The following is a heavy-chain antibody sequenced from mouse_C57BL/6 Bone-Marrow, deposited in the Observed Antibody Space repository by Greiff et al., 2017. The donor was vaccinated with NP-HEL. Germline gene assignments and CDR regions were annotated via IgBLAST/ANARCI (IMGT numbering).Heavy chain of an antibody. V-gene: IGHV1-64*01. CDR1: GYTFTSYW. CDR3: AKWTSGSRDY. CDR2: IHPNSGST. J-gene: IGHJ2*01. Sequence: QVQLQQPGAELVKPGASVKLSCKASGYTFTSYWMHWVKQRPGQGLEWIGMIHPNSGSTNYNAKFKSKATLTVDKSSSTAYMQRSSLTSEDSAVNYCAKWTSGSRDYWGQGTPLTVSS. D-gene: IGHD1-1*01.